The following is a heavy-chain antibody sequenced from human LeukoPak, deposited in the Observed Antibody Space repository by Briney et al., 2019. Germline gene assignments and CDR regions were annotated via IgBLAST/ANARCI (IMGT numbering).Heavy chain of an antibody. V-gene: IGHV3-11*01. CDR1: GFAFRQDY. D-gene: IGHD3-10*01. J-gene: IGHJ4*02. CDR2: ISNGASTI. CDR3: ARDPGSRGPFDS. Sequence: GGSLRLSYEVSGFAFRQDYTTGIRQAPGKGLEWISYISNGASTIHYAESVKGRFTVSSDKAKSSLYLQMNSLRPDDTVVYYCARDPGSRGPFDSWGKGTLVTVSS.